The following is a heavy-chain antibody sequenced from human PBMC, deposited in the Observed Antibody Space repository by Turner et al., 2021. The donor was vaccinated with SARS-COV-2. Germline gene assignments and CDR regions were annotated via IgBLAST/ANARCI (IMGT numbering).Heavy chain of an antibody. CDR1: GFTFSSYW. Sequence: EEYLVQSGGGLVQPGGSMRLSCAASGFTFSSYWMHWVRQVPGKGLVWVSHLDSEGTNAAYADSVKGRFTISRDNTKNTRYLQMNSLRAEDTAVYFCAALAAPRDYWGQGTQVTVSS. V-gene: IGHV3-74*01. J-gene: IGHJ4*02. CDR3: AALAAPRDY. CDR2: LDSEGTNA. D-gene: IGHD2-15*01.